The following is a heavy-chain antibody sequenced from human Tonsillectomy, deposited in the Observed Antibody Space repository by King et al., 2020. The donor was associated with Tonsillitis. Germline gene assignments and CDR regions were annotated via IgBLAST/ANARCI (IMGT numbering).Heavy chain of an antibody. D-gene: IGHD3-10*01. Sequence: VQLVESGGGVVQPGGSLRLSCAASAFPFSTYDMHWVRQAPGKGLEWVAFIQYDGSNKYYADSVKGRFAISRDNSNNTLYLQMNSLRAEDTAVYYCIIVKFGESYSWFDPWGQGTLVTVSS. CDR1: AFPFSTYD. V-gene: IGHV3-30*02. CDR2: IQYDGSNK. CDR3: IIVKFGESYSWFDP. J-gene: IGHJ5*02.